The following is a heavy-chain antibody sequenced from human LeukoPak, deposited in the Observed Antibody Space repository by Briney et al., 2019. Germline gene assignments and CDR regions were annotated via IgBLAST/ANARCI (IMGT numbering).Heavy chain of an antibody. V-gene: IGHV4-38-2*02. J-gene: IGHJ4*02. Sequence: PSETLSLTCTVSGYSISNGYYWGWIRQPPGKGLEWVGSIYHRGSTYYNPSLRSRVTISLDRSKKKFSLKLSSVTAADTAVYYCARVTGYMIEDYFDYWGQGTLVTVSS. D-gene: IGHD3-22*01. CDR2: IYHRGST. CDR3: ARVTGYMIEDYFDY. CDR1: GYSISNGYY.